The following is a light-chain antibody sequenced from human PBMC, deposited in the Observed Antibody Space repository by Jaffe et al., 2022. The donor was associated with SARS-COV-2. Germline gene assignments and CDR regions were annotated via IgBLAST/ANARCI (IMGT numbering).Light chain of an antibody. V-gene: IGLV1-40*01. CDR2: GNI. CDR3: QSYDNSLSGWV. CDR1: RSNIGAGYD. J-gene: IGLJ3*02. Sequence: QSVLTQSPSVSGAPGQRVTIACTGSRSNIGAGYDVHWYQQLPGTAPKLLIYGNINRPSGVPDRFSGSKSVTSASLAITGLQAEDEADYYCQSYDNSLSGWVFGGGTKLTVL.